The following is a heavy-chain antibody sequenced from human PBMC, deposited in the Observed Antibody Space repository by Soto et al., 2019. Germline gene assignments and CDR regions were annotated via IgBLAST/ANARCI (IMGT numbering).Heavy chain of an antibody. V-gene: IGHV4-59*08. J-gene: IGHJ5*02. CDR2: IYYSGST. CDR3: ARQGVVVVAATNWFDP. CDR1: GGSISSYY. Sequence: SETLSLTCTVSGGSISSYYWSWIRQPPGKGLEWIGYIYYSGSTNYNPSLKSRVTISVDTSKNQFSLKLSSVTAADTAVYYCARQGVVVVAATNWFDPWGQGTPVTVSS. D-gene: IGHD2-15*01.